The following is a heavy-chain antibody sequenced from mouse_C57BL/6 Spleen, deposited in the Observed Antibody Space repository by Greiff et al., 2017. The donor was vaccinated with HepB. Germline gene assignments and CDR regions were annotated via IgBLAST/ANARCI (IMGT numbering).Heavy chain of an antibody. Sequence: VQLQQPGAELVMPGASVKLSCKASGYTFTSYWMHWVKQRPGQGLEWIGEIDPSDSYTNYNQKFKGKSTLTVDKSSSTAYMQRSSLSSEDSAVYYCARGVYSNSVYYSDYWGQGTTLTVSS. V-gene: IGHV1-69*01. CDR3: ARGVYSNSVYYSDY. CDR2: IDPSDSYT. D-gene: IGHD2-5*01. J-gene: IGHJ2*01. CDR1: GYTFTSYW.